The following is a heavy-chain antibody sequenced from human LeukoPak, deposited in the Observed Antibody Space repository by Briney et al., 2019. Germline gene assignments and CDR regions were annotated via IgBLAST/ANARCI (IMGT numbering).Heavy chain of an antibody. D-gene: IGHD3-10*01. CDR3: ARDKFYYGSGVGGAFDI. V-gene: IGHV3-30*04. CDR1: GFTFSSYA. Sequence: GSLRLSCAASGFTFSSYAMHWVRQAPGKGLEWVAVISYDGSNKYYADSVKGRFTISRDNSKNTLYLQMNSLRAEDTAVYYCARDKFYYGSGVGGAFDIWGQGTMVTVSS. CDR2: ISYDGSNK. J-gene: IGHJ3*02.